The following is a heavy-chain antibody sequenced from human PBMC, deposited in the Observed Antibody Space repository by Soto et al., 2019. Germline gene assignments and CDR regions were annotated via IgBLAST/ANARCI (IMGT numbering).Heavy chain of an antibody. CDR3: ARDMGAEQYYYYYGMDV. D-gene: IGHD1-26*01. J-gene: IGHJ6*02. Sequence: PSQTLSLTCAISGDSVSSNSAAWNWIRQSPSRGLEWLGRTYYRSKWYNDYAVSVKSRITINPDTSKNQFSLQLNSVTPEDTAVYYCARDMGAEQYYYYYGMDVWGRGTTVTVSS. V-gene: IGHV6-1*01. CDR2: TYYRSKWYN. CDR1: GDSVSSNSAA.